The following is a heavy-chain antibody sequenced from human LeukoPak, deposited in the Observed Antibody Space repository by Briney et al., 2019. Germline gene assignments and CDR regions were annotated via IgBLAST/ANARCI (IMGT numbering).Heavy chain of an antibody. J-gene: IGHJ6*02. D-gene: IGHD5/OR15-5a*01. V-gene: IGHV1-2*02. CDR1: GYTFTGYY. Sequence: ASVKVSCKASGYTFTGYYMHWVRQAPGQGLEWMGWINPNSGDTNYAQKFRGRVTMTRDTSISTAYMELSRLRSDDTAVYYCARDTGGGSTFMDVWGQGTTVTVSS. CDR2: INPNSGDT. CDR3: ARDTGGGSTFMDV.